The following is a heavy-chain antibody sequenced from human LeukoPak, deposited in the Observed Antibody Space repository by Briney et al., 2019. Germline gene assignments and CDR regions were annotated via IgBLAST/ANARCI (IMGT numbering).Heavy chain of an antibody. V-gene: IGHV4-31*03. CDR3: AKTGLCNWLDP. J-gene: IGHJ5*02. Sequence: SQTLSLTCSVSGGSMSSVGYYWSWIRQHPGKGLEWIGYIYYSGNTYYNPSLKSRVSISLDTSKNQFSLNLRSVTAADTAVYYCAKTGLCNWLDPWGQGTLVTVSS. CDR2: IYYSGNT. D-gene: IGHD3-9*01. CDR1: GGSMSSVGYY.